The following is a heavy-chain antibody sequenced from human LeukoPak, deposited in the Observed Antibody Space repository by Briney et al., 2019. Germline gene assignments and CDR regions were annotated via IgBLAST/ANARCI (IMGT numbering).Heavy chain of an antibody. Sequence: GGSLRLSCAASGFTFSRYGMHWARQAPGKGLEWVAFIWPDGSNKLYGDSVKGRFTISRDNSKNTVYLQMNSLRAEDTAVYYCARDRYGANSPFDFWGQGTLVTVSS. CDR1: GFTFSRYG. D-gene: IGHD4-23*01. CDR3: ARDRYGANSPFDF. J-gene: IGHJ4*02. V-gene: IGHV3-33*08. CDR2: IWPDGSNK.